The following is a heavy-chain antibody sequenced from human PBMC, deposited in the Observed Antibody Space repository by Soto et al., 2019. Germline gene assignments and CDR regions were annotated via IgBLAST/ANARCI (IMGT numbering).Heavy chain of an antibody. Sequence: PSETLSLTCTVSGASITNDDFFWTWVRQHPEKGLEWLAYITYVGSIYYDPSFRSRLTVSIDKSKSQFSLNVRSVTAADTAVYYCAKMERTQLWLLGQNWGQG. CDR3: AKMERTQLWLLGQN. V-gene: IGHV4-31*03. J-gene: IGHJ1*01. CDR1: GASITNDDFF. D-gene: IGHD5-18*01. CDR2: ITYVGSI.